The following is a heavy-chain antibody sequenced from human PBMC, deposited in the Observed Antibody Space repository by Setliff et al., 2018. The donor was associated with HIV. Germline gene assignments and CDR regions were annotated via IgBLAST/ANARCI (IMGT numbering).Heavy chain of an antibody. J-gene: IGHJ6*03. CDR3: ARGTAYYNFWSGYSQDYYYYMDV. CDR2: IGHSGST. V-gene: IGHV4-34*01. CDR1: GGSVSGYY. Sequence: PSETLSLTCAVYGGSVSGYYWSWIRQPPGKGLEWIGEIGHSGSTKYNPSLKSRVTISVDTSKNQFSLKLSSVTAADTAVYYCARGTAYYNFWSGYSQDYYYYMDVWGKGTTVTVSS. D-gene: IGHD3-3*01.